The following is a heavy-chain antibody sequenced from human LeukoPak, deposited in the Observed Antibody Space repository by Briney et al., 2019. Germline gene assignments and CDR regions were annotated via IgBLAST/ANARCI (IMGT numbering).Heavy chain of an antibody. V-gene: IGHV1-2*02. D-gene: IGHD2-15*01. J-gene: IGHJ4*02. CDR1: GYTFIAYY. Sequence: ASVKVSCKASGYTFIAYYMHWVRQAPGQGLEWMGWINPNSGVANYAQKFQGRVTMTRDTSISTAYMELGRLSSDDTAVYYCAKVRVGTAHFDYWGQGTLVTVSS. CDR2: INPNSGVA. CDR3: AKVRVGTAHFDY.